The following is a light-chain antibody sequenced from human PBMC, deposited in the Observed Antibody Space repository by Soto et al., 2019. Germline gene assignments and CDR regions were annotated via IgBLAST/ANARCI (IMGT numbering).Light chain of an antibody. J-gene: IGKJ1*01. CDR1: QNINNNY. CDR3: QQYGSSPRT. V-gene: IGKV3-20*01. Sequence: EFVLTQSPGTMTLSPGERAALSCRASQNINNNYLAWYQQKPGQAPRLLIYGASMRAIGIPDKFGGSGFGTDFTLTISRLEPEDFAMYYCQQYGSSPRTFGQGTMVAIK. CDR2: GAS.